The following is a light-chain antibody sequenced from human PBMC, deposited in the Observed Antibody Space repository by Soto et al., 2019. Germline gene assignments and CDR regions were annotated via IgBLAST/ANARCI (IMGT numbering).Light chain of an antibody. CDR3: QQRDDWPLT. V-gene: IGKV3-11*01. J-gene: IGKJ4*01. CDR1: QSVKRR. Sequence: EIVLTQSPATLSLSPGEGATLCCRASQSVKRRLGWYQHKPGQAPTLLIYDVSNRATDIPARVSGSGSDTDFTLTISSLEPEDFAIYYCQQRDDWPLTFGGGTRVEIK. CDR2: DVS.